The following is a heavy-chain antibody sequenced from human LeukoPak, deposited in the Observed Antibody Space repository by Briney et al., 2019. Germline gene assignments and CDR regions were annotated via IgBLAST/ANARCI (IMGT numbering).Heavy chain of an antibody. CDR2: IYYSGST. Sequence: SETLSLTCTVSGASISSYYWSWIRQPPRKVLEWIGYIYYSGSTNYKPSLKSRVTISVDTSKNQFSLKLSSVTAADTAVYYCARGGYYGSGNDFRFDPWGQGTLVTVSS. D-gene: IGHD3-10*01. CDR3: ARGGYYGSGNDFRFDP. CDR1: GASISSYY. J-gene: IGHJ5*02. V-gene: IGHV4-59*01.